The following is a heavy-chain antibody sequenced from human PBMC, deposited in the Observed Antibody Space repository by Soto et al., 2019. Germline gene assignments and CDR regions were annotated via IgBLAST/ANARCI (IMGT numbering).Heavy chain of an antibody. CDR1: GDSVSSNSAA. CDR3: ARGRQQLARFDYYYYGMDV. J-gene: IGHJ6*02. D-gene: IGHD6-13*01. Sequence: SQTLSLTCAISGDSVSSNSAAWNWIRQSPSRGLEWLGRTYYRSKWYNDYAVSVKSRITINPDTSKNQFSLQLNSVTPEDTAVYYCARGRQQLARFDYYYYGMDVWGQGTTVTVSS. CDR2: TYYRSKWYN. V-gene: IGHV6-1*01.